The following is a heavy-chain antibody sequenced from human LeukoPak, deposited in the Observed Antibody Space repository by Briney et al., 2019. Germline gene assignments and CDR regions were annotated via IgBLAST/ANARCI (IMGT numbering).Heavy chain of an antibody. CDR3: ARSSGHYYYYMDV. V-gene: IGHV3-20*04. D-gene: IGHD6-19*01. J-gene: IGHJ6*03. CDR2: INWNGGST. Sequence: PGGSLRLSCAASGFTFDDYGMSWVRHAPGKGLEWVSGINWNGGSTGYADSVKGRFTISRDNAKNSLYLQMNSLRAEDTAVYYCARSSGHYYYYMDVWGKGTTVTVSS. CDR1: GFTFDDYG.